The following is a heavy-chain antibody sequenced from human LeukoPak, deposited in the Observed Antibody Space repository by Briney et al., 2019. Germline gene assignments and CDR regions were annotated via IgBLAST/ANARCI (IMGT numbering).Heavy chain of an antibody. CDR3: AREPTVVTLNAFDI. Sequence: SETLSLTCTVSGGSISSYYWSWIRQPPGKGLEWIGYIYYSESTNYNPSLKSRVTISVDTSKNQFSLKLSSVTAADTAVYYCAREPTVVTLNAFDIWGQGTMVTVSS. CDR1: GGSISSYY. V-gene: IGHV4-59*01. D-gene: IGHD4-23*01. J-gene: IGHJ3*02. CDR2: IYYSEST.